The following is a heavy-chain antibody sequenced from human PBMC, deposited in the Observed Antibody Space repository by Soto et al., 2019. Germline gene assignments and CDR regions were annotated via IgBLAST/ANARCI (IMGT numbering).Heavy chain of an antibody. CDR2: ISGDTGDT. J-gene: IGHJ1*01. CDR1: GYSFDKNG. V-gene: IGHV1-18*01. CDR3: ARDKGDFTFGP. Sequence: QVLLVQSGAEVKKPGASVNISCKGSGYSFDKNGISWVRQAPGQGLELMGWISGDTGDTIYAQNFQGRLSVTTVTATSTAYMELRSLTSDDTAMYYCARDKGDFTFGPWGQGSLVTVSS. D-gene: IGHD3-3*01.